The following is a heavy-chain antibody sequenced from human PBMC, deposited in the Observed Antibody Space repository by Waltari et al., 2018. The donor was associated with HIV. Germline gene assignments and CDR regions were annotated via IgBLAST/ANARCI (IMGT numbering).Heavy chain of an antibody. J-gene: IGHJ3*02. CDR3: ARDRIVVVPAATDAFDI. CDR1: GGSISSSSYY. CDR2: IYYSGRT. V-gene: IGHV4-39*07. Sequence: QLQLQESGPGLVKPSETLSLTCTVSGGSISSSSYYWGWIRQPPGKGLEWIGSIYYSGRTYYNPSLKSRVTISVDTSKNQFSLKLSSVTAADTAVYYCARDRIVVVPAATDAFDIWGQGTMVTVSS. D-gene: IGHD2-2*01.